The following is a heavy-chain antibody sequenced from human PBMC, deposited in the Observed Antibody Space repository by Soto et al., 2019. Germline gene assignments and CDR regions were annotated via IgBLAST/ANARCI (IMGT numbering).Heavy chain of an antibody. CDR3: ARVPDR. D-gene: IGHD2-2*01. CDR1: GGSISSGGYS. CDR2: IYHSGST. V-gene: IGHV4-30-2*01. J-gene: IGHJ5*02. Sequence: SETLSLTWAVSGGSISSGGYSWSWIRPPPGKGLEWIGYIYHSGSTYYNPSLKSRVTISVDRSKNQFSLKLSSVTAADTAVYYCARVPDRWGQGTLVSVSS.